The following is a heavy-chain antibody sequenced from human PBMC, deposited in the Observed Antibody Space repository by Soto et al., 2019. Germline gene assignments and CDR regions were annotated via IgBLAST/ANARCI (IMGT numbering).Heavy chain of an antibody. CDR3: AKSPLGYCSSTSCYAIESWSYFDY. Sequence: GGSLRLSCAASGFTFSSYAMSWVRQATGKGLEWVSAISGSGGSTYYAGSVKGRFTISRDNSKNTLYLQMNSLRAEDTAVYYCAKSPLGYCSSTSCYAIESWSYFDYWGQGTLVTVSS. D-gene: IGHD2-2*01. V-gene: IGHV3-23*01. CDR1: GFTFSSYA. CDR2: ISGSGGST. J-gene: IGHJ4*02.